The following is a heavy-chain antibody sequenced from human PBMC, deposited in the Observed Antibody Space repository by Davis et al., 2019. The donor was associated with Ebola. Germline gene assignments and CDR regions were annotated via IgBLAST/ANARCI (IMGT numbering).Heavy chain of an antibody. CDR3: ARDVTYYFDSSGYYTAPNDAFDI. D-gene: IGHD3-22*01. Sequence: PGGSLRLSCVASGFTFSSYTLHWVRQAPGKGLEWVAVISHDGGDRFFPDSSHESYAGSVKGRFTISRDDSKNTLHLQMNSLRAEDTALYYCARDVTYYFDSSGYYTAPNDAFDIWGQGTMVTVSS. V-gene: IGHV3-30*01. CDR2: ISHDGGDRFFPDSSHE. J-gene: IGHJ3*02. CDR1: GFTFSSYT.